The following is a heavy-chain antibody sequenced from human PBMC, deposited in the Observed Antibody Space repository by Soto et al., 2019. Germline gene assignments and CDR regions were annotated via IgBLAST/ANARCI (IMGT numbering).Heavy chain of an antibody. D-gene: IGHD3-9*01. CDR1: GGSISNYY. CDR3: ARRRYADWAFDF. CDR2: IHYSGST. Sequence: QVQLQESGPGLVKPSETLSLTCTVSGGSISNYYWTWIRQPPGKGLEWIGYIHYSGSTTYNSSLRCRVTIPLYTSKGPFSLRLSSVTAADPAVYYCARRRYADWAFDFWGQGTLVTVSS. V-gene: IGHV4-59*08. J-gene: IGHJ4*02.